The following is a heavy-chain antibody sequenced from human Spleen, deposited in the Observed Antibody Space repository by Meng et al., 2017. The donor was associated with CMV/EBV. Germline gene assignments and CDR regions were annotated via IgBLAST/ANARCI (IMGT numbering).Heavy chain of an antibody. CDR1: GYILTKYG. D-gene: IGHD6-19*01. J-gene: IGHJ4*02. Sequence: ASVKVSCKASGYILTKYGVNWMRQAPGQGPEWMGWISAYNGDTMYAPKVQGRVTMTTDTSTSTAYMELRGLRSDDTAVYYCARDAGTIAVSGIGDYWGQGTLVTVSS. V-gene: IGHV1-18*01. CDR2: ISAYNGDT. CDR3: ARDAGTIAVSGIGDY.